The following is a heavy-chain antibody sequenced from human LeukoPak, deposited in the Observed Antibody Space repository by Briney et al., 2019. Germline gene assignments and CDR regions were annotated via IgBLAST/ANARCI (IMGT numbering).Heavy chain of an antibody. CDR2: ISYDGSNK. D-gene: IGHD3-10*01. V-gene: IGHV3-30*03. CDR1: GFTFSSYG. CDR3: ARGYYYGSGSYLLDC. J-gene: IGHJ4*02. Sequence: GRSLRLSCAASGFTFSSYGMHWVRQAPGKGLEWVAVISYDGSNKYYADSVKGRFTISRDNSKNTLFLQMNSLRPEDTAVYYCARGYYYGSGSYLLDCWGQGTLVTVSS.